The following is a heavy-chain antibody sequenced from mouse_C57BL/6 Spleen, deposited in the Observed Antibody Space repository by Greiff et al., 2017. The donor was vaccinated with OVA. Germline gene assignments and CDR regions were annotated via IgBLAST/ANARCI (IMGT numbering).Heavy chain of an antibody. CDR3: ASGGARDYAMDY. Sequence: VQLQQSGAELARPGASVKMSCKASGYTFTSYKMHWVKQRPGQGLEWIGYINPSSGYTKYNQKFKDKATLTADKSSSTAYMQLSSLTSEDSAVYYCASGGARDYAMDYWGQGTSVTVSS. V-gene: IGHV1-4*01. J-gene: IGHJ4*01. CDR1: GYTFTSYK. CDR2: INPSSGYT.